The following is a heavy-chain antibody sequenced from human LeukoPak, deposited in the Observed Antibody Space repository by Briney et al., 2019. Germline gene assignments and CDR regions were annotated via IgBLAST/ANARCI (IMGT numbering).Heavy chain of an antibody. CDR1: GGLISSYY. Sequence: SETLSLTCTVSGGLISSYYWSWIRQPPGRGLEWIGYIYYSGSTNYNPSLKSRVTISVDTSKNQFSLKLSSVTAADTAVYYCARSDCGSGSHIDYWGQGTLVTVSS. D-gene: IGHD3-10*01. J-gene: IGHJ4*02. CDR3: ARSDCGSGSHIDY. V-gene: IGHV4-59*01. CDR2: IYYSGST.